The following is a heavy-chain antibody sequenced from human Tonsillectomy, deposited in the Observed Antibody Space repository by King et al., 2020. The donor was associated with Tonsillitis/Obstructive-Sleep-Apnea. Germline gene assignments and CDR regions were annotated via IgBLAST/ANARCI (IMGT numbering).Heavy chain of an antibody. Sequence: VQLVESGGGLVQPGRSLRLSCAASGFTFGDDAMSWVRQAPGKGLEWVGFIRSKANGGTTEYAASVKGRFNISRDDSKSITYLQMNSLKTEDTAVYYCIKNWIDYIDVWGKGTTVTVSS. V-gene: IGHV3-49*04. CDR3: IKNWIDYIDV. CDR2: IRSKANGGTT. D-gene: IGHD1-1*01. J-gene: IGHJ6*03. CDR1: GFTFGDDA.